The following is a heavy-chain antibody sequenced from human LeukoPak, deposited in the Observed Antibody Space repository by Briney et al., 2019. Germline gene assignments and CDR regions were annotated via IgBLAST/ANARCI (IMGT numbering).Heavy chain of an antibody. D-gene: IGHD4-17*01. V-gene: IGHV3-30*14. Sequence: GGSLRLSCAASGFTFSSYTMHWVRQAPGMGLQWVAVISYDGSYTYYSDSVKGRFTIPRDSSKNTLYLQMNNPTTDDTAVYYCARGTAVTALFDYWGQGTLVTVSS. CDR2: ISYDGSYT. CDR1: GFTFSSYT. J-gene: IGHJ4*02. CDR3: ARGTAVTALFDY.